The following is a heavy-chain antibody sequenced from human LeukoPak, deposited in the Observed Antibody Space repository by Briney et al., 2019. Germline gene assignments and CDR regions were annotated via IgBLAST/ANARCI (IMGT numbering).Heavy chain of an antibody. Sequence: AGGSLRLSCAASELTFSRYWLTWVRQAPGKGLEWVANINQDGSEKNYVDSVKGRFTISRDNAKSSLYLQMNSLRDEDTAVYHCVSRGCTANACFVSSFNCFDHWGQGSLVTVSS. D-gene: IGHD2-8*02. CDR3: VSRGCTANACFVSSFNCFDH. V-gene: IGHV3-7*03. CDR1: ELTFSRYW. CDR2: INQDGSEK. J-gene: IGHJ4*02.